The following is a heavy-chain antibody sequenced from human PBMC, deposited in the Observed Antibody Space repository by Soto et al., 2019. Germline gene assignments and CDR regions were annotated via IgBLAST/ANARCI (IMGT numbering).Heavy chain of an antibody. CDR1: GGTFSSYA. D-gene: IGHD2-15*01. CDR3: ARRSTVVSRHQPRYYYYYGMDV. Sequence: QVQLVQSGAEVKKPGSSVKVSCKASGGTFSSYAISWVRQAPGQGLEWMGGIIPIFGTANYAQKFQGRVTITADKSTSTAYMELSSLRSEDTAVYYCARRSTVVSRHQPRYYYYYGMDVWGQGTTVTVSS. J-gene: IGHJ6*02. V-gene: IGHV1-69*06. CDR2: IIPIFGTA.